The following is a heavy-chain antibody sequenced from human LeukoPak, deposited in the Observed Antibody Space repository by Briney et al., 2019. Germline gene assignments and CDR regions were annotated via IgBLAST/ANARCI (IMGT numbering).Heavy chain of an antibody. D-gene: IGHD4-17*01. CDR2: IYYSGST. V-gene: IGHV4-59*01. Sequence: PSETLSLTCTVSGGSISSYYWSWIRQPPGKGLEWIGYIYYSGSTNYNPSLKSRVTISVDTSKNQFSLKLSSVTAADTAVYYCARDYGDYSYRYFDLWDRGTLVTVSS. J-gene: IGHJ2*01. CDR3: ARDYGDYSYRYFDL. CDR1: GGSISSYY.